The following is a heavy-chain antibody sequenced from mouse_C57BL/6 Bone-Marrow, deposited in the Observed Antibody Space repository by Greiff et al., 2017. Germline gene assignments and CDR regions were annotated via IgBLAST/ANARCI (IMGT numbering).Heavy chain of an antibody. V-gene: IGHV1-69*01. Sequence: QVQLQQPGAELVMPGASVKLSCKASGYTFTSYWMHWVKQRPGQGLEWIGEIDPSDSYTNYNQKFKGKSTLTVDKSSSTAYRQLSSLTSEDSAVYYCARGYYDYDEGFAYWGQGTLVTVSA. D-gene: IGHD2-4*01. CDR3: ARGYYDYDEGFAY. CDR2: IDPSDSYT. CDR1: GYTFTSYW. J-gene: IGHJ3*01.